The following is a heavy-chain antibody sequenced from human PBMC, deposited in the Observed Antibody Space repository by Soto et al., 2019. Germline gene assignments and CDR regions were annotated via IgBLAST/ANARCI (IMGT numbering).Heavy chain of an antibody. J-gene: IGHJ6*02. Sequence: PGGSLRLSCAASGFSVSSDYMSWVRQAPGKGLEWVSLIYSGGDTYYADSVKGRFTISRDISSNTIYLHMTSLRADDTAIYYCNRAGGAPGNFYIQNYSAMVVGGRGTTVTVSS. D-gene: IGHD3-10*01. V-gene: IGHV3-53*01. CDR3: NRAGGAPGNFYIQNYSAMVV. CDR1: GFSVSSDY. CDR2: IYSGGDT.